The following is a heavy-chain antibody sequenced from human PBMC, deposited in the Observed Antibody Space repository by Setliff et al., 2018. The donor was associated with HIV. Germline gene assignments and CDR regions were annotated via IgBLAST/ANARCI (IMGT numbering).Heavy chain of an antibody. CDR2: IHYSGST. CDR3: ARGHMLITYYYYYYMDV. J-gene: IGHJ6*03. V-gene: IGHV4-59*01. D-gene: IGHD3-10*02. CDR1: GGSISSYY. Sequence: PSETLSLTCTVSGGSISSYYWSWIRQPPGKGLEWIGYIHYSGSTNYNPSLKSRVTISVDTSKNQFSLKLSSVTAADTAVYYCARGHMLITYYYYYYMDVWGKGTTVTVS.